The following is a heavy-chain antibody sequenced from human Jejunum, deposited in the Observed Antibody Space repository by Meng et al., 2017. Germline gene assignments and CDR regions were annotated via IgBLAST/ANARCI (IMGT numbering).Heavy chain of an antibody. J-gene: IGHJ4*02. V-gene: IGHV4-38-2*02. CDR3: ARLPHCTSTACYEVGFRFDY. D-gene: IGHD2-2*01. CDR2: IFHSGNP. Sequence: SETLSLTCTISGYSISSGYYWGWIRQPPGKGLEWIGSIFHSGNPYYSPSLKGRVTISVDTSKNQLSLKMTSVTAADTAVYFCARLPHCTSTACYEVGFRFDYWGQGSLVTVSS. CDR1: GYSISSGYY.